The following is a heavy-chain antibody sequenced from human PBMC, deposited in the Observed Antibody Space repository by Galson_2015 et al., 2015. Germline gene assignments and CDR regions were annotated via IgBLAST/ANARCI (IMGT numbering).Heavy chain of an antibody. V-gene: IGHV6-1*01. J-gene: IGHJ6*03. CDR1: GDSVSSSSAA. D-gene: IGHD3-16*02. CDR3: ARGDYIWGSYRAPRNDYYYYYMDV. CDR2: TYYRSKWYN. Sequence: CAISGDSVSSSSAAWNWIRQSPSRGLEWLGRTYYRSKWYNDYAVSVKSRITINPDTSKNQFSLQLNSVTPEDTAVYYCARGDYIWGSYRAPRNDYYYYYMDVWGKGTTVTVSS.